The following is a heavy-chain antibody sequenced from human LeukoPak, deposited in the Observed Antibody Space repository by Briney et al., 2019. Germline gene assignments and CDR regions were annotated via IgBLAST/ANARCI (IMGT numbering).Heavy chain of an antibody. J-gene: IGHJ4*02. Sequence: SETLSLTCTVSGGSVSSGSYYWSWIRQPPGKGLEWIGYIYYSGSTNYNPSLKSRVTISVDTSKNQFSLKLSSVTAADTAVYYCARVSPYYDFWSGPFDYWGLGTLVTVSS. V-gene: IGHV4-61*01. CDR2: IYYSGST. CDR3: ARVSPYYDFWSGPFDY. CDR1: GGSVSSGSYY. D-gene: IGHD3-3*01.